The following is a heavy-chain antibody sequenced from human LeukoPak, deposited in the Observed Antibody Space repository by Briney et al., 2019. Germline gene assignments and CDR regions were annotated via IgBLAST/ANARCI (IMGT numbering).Heavy chain of an antibody. CDR3: ARDLIVPDAMTGSGSYSTDY. CDR2: INHSGST. J-gene: IGHJ4*02. V-gene: IGHV4-34*01. CDR1: GGSFSGYY. D-gene: IGHD3-10*01. Sequence: SETLSLTCAVYGGSFSGYYWSWIRQPPGGGLEWIGEINHSGSTNYNPSLKSRVTISVDTSKNQFSLKLSSVTAADTAVYYCARDLIVPDAMTGSGSYSTDYWGQGTLATVSS.